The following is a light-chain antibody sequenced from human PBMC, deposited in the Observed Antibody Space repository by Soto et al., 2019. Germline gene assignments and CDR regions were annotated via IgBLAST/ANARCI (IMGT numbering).Light chain of an antibody. CDR3: QQYYSSSLT. V-gene: IGKV4-1*01. CDR1: QSVLYSSNNKNH. J-gene: IGKJ4*01. Sequence: DIVMTLSPDSLAVSLGERATINCKSSQSVLYSSNNKNHLAWYQQKPGQPPKLLIYWASTRESGVPDRFSGSGSGTDFTLTISSLQAEDLAVYYCQQYYSSSLTFGGGTKVDIK. CDR2: WAS.